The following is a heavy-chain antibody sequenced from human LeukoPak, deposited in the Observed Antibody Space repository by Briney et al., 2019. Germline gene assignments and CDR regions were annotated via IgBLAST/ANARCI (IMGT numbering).Heavy chain of an antibody. CDR3: ARDSDCTNGVCYDNWFDP. D-gene: IGHD2-8*01. Sequence: PGGSLRLSCAASGFTFSSYGMSWVRQAPGKGLEWVSVISGSGSSTYYADSVKGRFTISRDNSKNTLYLQMNSLRAEDTAVYYCARDSDCTNGVCYDNWFDPWGQGTLVTVSS. V-gene: IGHV3-23*01. CDR2: ISGSGSST. CDR1: GFTFSSYG. J-gene: IGHJ5*02.